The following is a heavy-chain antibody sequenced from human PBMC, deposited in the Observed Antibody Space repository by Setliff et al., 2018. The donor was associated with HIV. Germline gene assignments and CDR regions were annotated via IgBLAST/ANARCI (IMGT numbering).Heavy chain of an antibody. CDR2: IFNSGTT. V-gene: IGHV4-61*05. CDR1: GDSISSCISTHY. D-gene: IGHD2-15*01. CDR3: ARSPSILGDIGVVVSALLASSPYFDY. J-gene: IGHJ4*02. Sequence: SETLSLTCTVSGDSISSCISTHYCTWIRQPPGAGLEWIGYIFNSGTTNYNPSLKSRVTMAVDTSKNQFSLNLSSVTAADTAVYYCARSPSILGDIGVVVSALLASSPYFDYWGRGTLVTVSS.